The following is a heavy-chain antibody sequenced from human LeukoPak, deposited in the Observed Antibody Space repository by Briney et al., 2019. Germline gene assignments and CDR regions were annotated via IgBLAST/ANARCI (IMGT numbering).Heavy chain of an antibody. CDR2: ICYSGTT. D-gene: IGHD5-12*01. J-gene: IGHJ5*02. CDR1: GGPISSGDYY. Sequence: SETLSLTCTVSGGPISSGDYYWSWIRQLPGEGLEWIGYICYSGTTYYSPSLKSRVTISVDTSKNQFSLKLSSVTAADTAVYYCARVDDSGYGKFDPWGQGTLVSVSS. CDR3: ARVDDSGYGKFDP. V-gene: IGHV4-31*03.